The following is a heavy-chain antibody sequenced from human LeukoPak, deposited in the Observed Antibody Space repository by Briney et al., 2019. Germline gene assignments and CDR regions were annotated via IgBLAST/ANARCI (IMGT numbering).Heavy chain of an antibody. J-gene: IGHJ5*02. CDR1: GFTFSSYA. D-gene: IGHD1-14*01. CDR2: ISGSGGST. Sequence: GGSLRLSCAASGFTFSSYAMSWVRQAPGKGLEWVSAISGSGGSTYYADSVKGRFTISRDNSKNTLYLQMDSLRAEDTALYYCAKGSGINHYHWIDPWGQGTLVTVSS. V-gene: IGHV3-23*01. CDR3: AKGSGINHYHWIDP.